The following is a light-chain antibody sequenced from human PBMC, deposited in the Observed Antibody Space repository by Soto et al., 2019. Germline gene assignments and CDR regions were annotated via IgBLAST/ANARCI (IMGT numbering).Light chain of an antibody. CDR2: ETS. CDR3: QQTFSLPRT. J-gene: IGKJ1*01. V-gene: IGKV1-39*01. Sequence: DTQMTQSPSSLSASVGDRITITCRASQNVRSYLNWYQQKPGKAPNLLIYETSILENDVPSRFSGDGYGTDFTLTISSLHPEDFATYYCQQTFSLPRTFGPGTKVEI. CDR1: QNVRSY.